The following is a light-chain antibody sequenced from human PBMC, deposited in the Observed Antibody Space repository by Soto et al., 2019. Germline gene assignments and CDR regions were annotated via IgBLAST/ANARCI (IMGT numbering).Light chain of an antibody. CDR3: QQRSYWLT. CDR1: QSISTC. J-gene: IGKJ4*01. Sequence: EIVLTQSPATLSLSPGERATLSCRASQSISTCLAWYQHKPGQAPRLLIYDASNRATGIPARFSGSGSGTDFTLTISSLEPEDFAVYYCQQRSYWLTFGGGTKVEIE. V-gene: IGKV3-11*01. CDR2: DAS.